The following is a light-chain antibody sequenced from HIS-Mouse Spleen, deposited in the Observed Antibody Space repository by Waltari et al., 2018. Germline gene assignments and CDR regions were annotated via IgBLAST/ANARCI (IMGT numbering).Light chain of an antibody. CDR3: SSYTSSSTWV. V-gene: IGLV2-14*01. J-gene: IGLJ3*02. Sequence: QSALTQPASVSGSPGQSIPIPCPGTSRAVGGYNYVPWYQQHPGKAPKLMIYEVSNRPSGVSNRFSGSKSGNTASLTISGLQAEDEADYYCSSYTSSSTWVFGGGTKLTVL. CDR1: SRAVGGYNY. CDR2: EVS.